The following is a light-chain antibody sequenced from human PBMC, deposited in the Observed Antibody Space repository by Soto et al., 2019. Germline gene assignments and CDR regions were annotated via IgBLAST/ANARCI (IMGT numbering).Light chain of an antibody. Sequence: DIQMTQSPSTLSASVGDRVTITCRASQSISSWLAWYQQKPGKAPKLLIYDVSSLESGVPSRFSGSGSGTELTLTISSLQPDDFATYYCQQYNTFWTFGQGTKVEIK. CDR3: QQYNTFWT. CDR1: QSISSW. V-gene: IGKV1-5*01. J-gene: IGKJ1*01. CDR2: DVS.